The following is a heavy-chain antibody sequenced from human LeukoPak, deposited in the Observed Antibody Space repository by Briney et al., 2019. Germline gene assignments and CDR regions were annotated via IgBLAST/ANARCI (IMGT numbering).Heavy chain of an antibody. CDR3: ARASYYGSGSYPDY. J-gene: IGHJ4*02. V-gene: IGHV3-74*01. CDR1: GFTFSSYW. D-gene: IGHD3-10*01. CDR2: INSDGSST. Sequence: PGRSLRLSCAASGFTFSSYWMHWVRQAPGKGLVWVSRINSDGSSTSYADSVKGRFTISRDNAKNTLYLQMNSLRAEDTAVYYCARASYYGSGSYPDYWGQGTLVTVSS.